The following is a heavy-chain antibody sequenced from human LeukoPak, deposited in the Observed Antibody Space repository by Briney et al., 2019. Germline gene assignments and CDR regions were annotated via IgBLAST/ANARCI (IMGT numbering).Heavy chain of an antibody. V-gene: IGHV3-33*01. CDR2: IWYDGSNK. J-gene: IGHJ4*02. CDR3: AREEVEYSGGWYPYYFDY. CDR1: GFTFSSYG. Sequence: GGSLRLSCAASGFTFSSYGMHWVRQAPGKGLEWVAVIWYDGSNKYYADSVKGRFTISRNNSKNTLYLQMNSLRAEDTAVYYCAREEVEYSGGWYPYYFDYWGQGTLVTVSS. D-gene: IGHD6-19*01.